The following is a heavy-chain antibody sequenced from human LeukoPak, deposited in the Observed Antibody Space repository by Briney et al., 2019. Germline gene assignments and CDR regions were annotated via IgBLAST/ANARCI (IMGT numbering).Heavy chain of an antibody. V-gene: IGHV1-69*04. CDR1: GGTFSSYA. D-gene: IGHD3-10*01. CDR2: IIPILGIA. Sequence: SVKVSCKASGGTFSSYAISWVRQAPGQGLEWMGRIIPILGIANYAQKFQGRVTITADKSTSTAYMELSSLRSEDTAVYYCARGRHPNYGSGSFYYYGMDVWGQGTTVTVSS. J-gene: IGHJ6*02. CDR3: ARGRHPNYGSGSFYYYGMDV.